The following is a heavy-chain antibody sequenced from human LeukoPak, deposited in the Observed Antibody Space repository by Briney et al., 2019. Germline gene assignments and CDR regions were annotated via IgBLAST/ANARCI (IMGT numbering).Heavy chain of an antibody. CDR2: IYHSGTT. D-gene: IGHD3-10*01. V-gene: IGHV4-38-2*02. CDR1: GYSIGSAYY. Sequence: PSETLSLTCTVSGYSIGSAYYWGWIRQPPGEGLEWIGSIYHSGTTYYNPSLKSRVTISVDTSKNQFSLKLSSVTAADTAVYYCARYGSGSYYNFVPNWFDPWGQGTLVTVSS. J-gene: IGHJ5*02. CDR3: ARYGSGSYYNFVPNWFDP.